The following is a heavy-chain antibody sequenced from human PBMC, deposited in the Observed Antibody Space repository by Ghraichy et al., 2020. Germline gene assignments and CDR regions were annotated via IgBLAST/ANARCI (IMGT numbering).Heavy chain of an antibody. CDR2: LVPGLGVP. Sequence: SVKVSCKAIGGTFRAYTFSWVRQAPGQGLEIIGRLVPGLGVPVYAQTFQGRVTITADTPTTTVYMELNTLTLQETAVYYCATSPEREVAPIPGDAGGEYWGQGTLVTVSS. CDR3: ATSPEREVAPIPGDAGGEY. D-gene: IGHD2-2*01. V-gene: IGHV1-69*02. J-gene: IGHJ4*02. CDR1: GGTFRAYT.